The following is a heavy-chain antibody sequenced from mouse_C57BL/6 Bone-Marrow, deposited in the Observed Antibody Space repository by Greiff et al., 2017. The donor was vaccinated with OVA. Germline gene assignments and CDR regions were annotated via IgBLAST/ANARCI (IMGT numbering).Heavy chain of an antibody. Sequence: VQLQQPGAELVRPGTSVKLSCKASGYTFTSYWMHWVKQRPGQGLEWIGVIDPSDSYTNYNQKFKGKATLTVDTSSSTAYMQLSSLTSEDSAVYYCARVYGSSPWFAYWGQGTLVTVSA. V-gene: IGHV1-59*01. CDR3: ARVYGSSPWFAY. CDR1: GYTFTSYW. CDR2: IDPSDSYT. J-gene: IGHJ3*01. D-gene: IGHD1-1*01.